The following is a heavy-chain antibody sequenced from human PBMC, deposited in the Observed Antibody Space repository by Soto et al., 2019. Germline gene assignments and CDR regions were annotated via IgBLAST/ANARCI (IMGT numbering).Heavy chain of an antibody. J-gene: IGHJ5*02. CDR3: SRTAYKWNDSSHWFDP. Sequence: SETLSLTCTVSGGSISSGDYYWSWIRQPPGKGLEWIGYIYYSGSTYYNPSLKSRVTISVDTSKNQFSLKLSSVTAADTAVYYCSRTAYKWNDSSHWFDPWGQGTLVTVSS. D-gene: IGHD1-20*01. CDR2: IYYSGST. V-gene: IGHV4-30-4*01. CDR1: GGSISSGDYY.